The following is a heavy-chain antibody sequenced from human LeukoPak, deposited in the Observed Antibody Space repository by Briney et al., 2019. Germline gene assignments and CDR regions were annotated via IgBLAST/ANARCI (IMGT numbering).Heavy chain of an antibody. CDR2: ISSSSSTI. CDR1: GFTFSSYS. Sequence: PGGSLRLSCAASGFTFSSYSMNWVRQAPGKGLEWVSYISSSSSTIYYADSVKGRFTISRDNAKNSLYLQMNSLRAEDTAVYYCARGRPHMVRGVITIDYWGQGTLVTVSS. J-gene: IGHJ4*02. V-gene: IGHV3-48*04. CDR3: ARGRPHMVRGVITIDY. D-gene: IGHD3-10*01.